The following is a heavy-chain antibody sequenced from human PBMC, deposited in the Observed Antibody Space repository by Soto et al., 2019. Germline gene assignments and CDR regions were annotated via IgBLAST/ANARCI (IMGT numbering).Heavy chain of an antibody. Sequence: GGSLRLSCAASGFTFSNAWMSWVRQAPGKGLEWVGRIKSKTDGGTTDHAAPVKGRFTISRDDSKNTLYLQMNSLKTEDTAVFFCPPPPPRHIFGVVIDFDYWGQGTLVTVSS. D-gene: IGHD3-3*01. CDR3: PPPPPRHIFGVVIDFDY. CDR1: GFTFSNAW. J-gene: IGHJ4*02. CDR2: IKSKTDGGTT. V-gene: IGHV3-15*01.